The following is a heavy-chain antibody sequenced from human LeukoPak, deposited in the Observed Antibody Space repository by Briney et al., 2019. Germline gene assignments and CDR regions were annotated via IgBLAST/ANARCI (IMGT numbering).Heavy chain of an antibody. V-gene: IGHV3-30*02. Sequence: GGSLRLSCVTSGFPLSTYGVHWVRQAPGSGLEWVAYIHYDGYTTNYADSVKGRFTISRDNSKNTLYLQMNSLRAEDTAVYYCARRAGAYSHPYDYWGQGTLVTVSS. D-gene: IGHD4/OR15-4a*01. CDR3: ARRAGAYSHPYDY. CDR1: GFPLSTYG. J-gene: IGHJ4*02. CDR2: IHYDGYTT.